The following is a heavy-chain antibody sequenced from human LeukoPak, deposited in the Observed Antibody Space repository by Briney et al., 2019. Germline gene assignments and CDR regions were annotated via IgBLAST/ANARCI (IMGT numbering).Heavy chain of an antibody. D-gene: IGHD4-11*01. CDR1: GGSISSSSYY. CDR3: ARDLLYSNYGMQWFDP. J-gene: IGHJ5*02. V-gene: IGHV4-39*07. Sequence: PSETLSLTCTVSGGSISSSSYYWGWIRQPPGKGLEWIGSIYYSGSTYYNPSLKSRVTVSVDTSKNQFSLKLSSVTAADTAVYYCARDLLYSNYGMQWFDPWGQGTLVTVSS. CDR2: IYYSGST.